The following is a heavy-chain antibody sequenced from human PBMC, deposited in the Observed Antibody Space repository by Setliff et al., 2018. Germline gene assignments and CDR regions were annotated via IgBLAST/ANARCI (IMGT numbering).Heavy chain of an antibody. D-gene: IGHD2-15*01. J-gene: IGHJ4*02. CDR2: LYTSGDT. CDR3: ARDRVVVLAGRRGFYFDY. Sequence: SETLSLTCTVPGGSISDNGYFWGWVRQPPGKGLEWIGRLYTSGDTNYNPPLKSRVSMSLDTSKNQFSLKLIAVTAADTAVYYCARDRVVVLAGRRGFYFDYWGQGTLVTVSS. CDR1: GGSISDNGYF. V-gene: IGHV4-39*07.